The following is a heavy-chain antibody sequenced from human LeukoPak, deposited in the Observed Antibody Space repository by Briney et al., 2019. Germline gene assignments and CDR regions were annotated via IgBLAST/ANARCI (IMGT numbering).Heavy chain of an antibody. CDR3: ARDLRDGDYDYYGMDV. CDR2: INPSGGST. V-gene: IGHV1-46*01. CDR1: GYTFTSYY. J-gene: IGHJ6*02. Sequence: ASVKVSCKASGYTFTSYYMHWVRQAPGQGLEWMGIINPSGGSTSYAQKFQGRVTMTRDTFTSTVYMELSSLRSEDTAVYYCARDLRDGDYDYYGMDVWGQGTTVTVSS. D-gene: IGHD4-17*01.